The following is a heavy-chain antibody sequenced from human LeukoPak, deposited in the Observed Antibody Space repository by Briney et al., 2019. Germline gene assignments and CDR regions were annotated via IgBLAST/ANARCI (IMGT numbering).Heavy chain of an antibody. CDR1: GFTFAIHA. CDR2: ISGDGAST. D-gene: IGHD3-10*01. J-gene: IGHJ3*01. V-gene: IGHV3-23*01. Sequence: GSLRLSCPASGFTFAIHAMTWVRQAPGKGLERVSGISGDGASTHYAESVKGQFTISRDNSQNTLFLQMNSLRVEDTAIYYCAKDSYVSGRPLHTFDVWGQGTMVTVSS. CDR3: AKDSYVSGRPLHTFDV.